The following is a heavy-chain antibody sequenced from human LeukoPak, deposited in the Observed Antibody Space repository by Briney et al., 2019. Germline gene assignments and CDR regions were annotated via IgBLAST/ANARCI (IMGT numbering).Heavy chain of an antibody. V-gene: IGHV3-9*01. CDR3: ARLWGGNGYSGGSLNL. J-gene: IGHJ5*02. CDR2: ISRNSSGI. Sequence: GGSLRLSCVASGFTFEDYAMHWVRQVPGKGLEWVSGISRNSSGIGYADSVKGRFTISKDNSNNMVFLQMDRLRAEDTAVYYCARLWGGNGYSGGSLNLWGQGTLVTVSS. D-gene: IGHD3-16*01. CDR1: GFTFEDYA.